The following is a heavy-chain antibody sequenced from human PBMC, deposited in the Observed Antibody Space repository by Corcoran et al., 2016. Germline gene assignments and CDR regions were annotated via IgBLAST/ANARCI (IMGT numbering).Heavy chain of an antibody. CDR2: IYYSGST. J-gene: IGHJ5*02. V-gene: IGHV4-59*01. CDR1: GGSISSYY. CDR3: ARVGVSGRTHNNWFDP. Sequence: QVQLQESGPGLVKPSETLSLTCTVSGGSISSYYWSWIRQPPGKGLEWIGYIYYSGSTNYNPSLKSRVTISVDTSKNQFSLKLSSVTAADTAVYYCARVGVSGRTHNNWFDPWGQGTLVTVSS. D-gene: IGHD3-16*01.